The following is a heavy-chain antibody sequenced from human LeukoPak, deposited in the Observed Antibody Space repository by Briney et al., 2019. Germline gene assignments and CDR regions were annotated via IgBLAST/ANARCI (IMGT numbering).Heavy chain of an antibody. CDR3: ASNIVYGICTSGMYN. J-gene: IGHJ4*02. V-gene: IGHV1-2*02. D-gene: IGHD2-2*01. Sequence: ASVKVSCKASGYTFTGYFMHWVRQAPGQGLEWMGWINPNSGGTNYAQKFQGRVTMTRDTSISTAYMELSRLRSDDTAVYYCASNIVYGICTSGMYNWGQGTLVTVSS. CDR2: INPNSGGT. CDR1: GYTFTGYF.